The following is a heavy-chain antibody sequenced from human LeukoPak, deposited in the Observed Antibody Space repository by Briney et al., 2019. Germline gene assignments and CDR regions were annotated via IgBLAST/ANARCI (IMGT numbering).Heavy chain of an antibody. Sequence: SETLSLTCSVSDGSINSYYWSWIRQPPGKGLEWIGYIYYSGSTNYNPSLKSRVTISVDTSKNQFSLKLSSVTAADTAVYYCARASGYYPLVYWGQGTLVTVSS. CDR1: DGSINSYY. J-gene: IGHJ4*02. CDR3: ARASGYYPLVY. CDR2: IYYSGST. V-gene: IGHV4-59*01. D-gene: IGHD3-22*01.